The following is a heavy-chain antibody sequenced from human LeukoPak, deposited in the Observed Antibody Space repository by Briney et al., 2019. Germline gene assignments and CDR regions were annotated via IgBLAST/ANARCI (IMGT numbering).Heavy chain of an antibody. Sequence: SETLSLTCTVSGGSISSSSYYWGWIRQPPGKGLEWIGSIYYSGSTYYNPSLKGRVTISLEKSNNQFSLKLSLVTAADTAVYYCARQYYDFWSGYYNPPKLYYYMDVWGKGTTVTVSS. CDR3: ARQYYDFWSGYYNPPKLYYYMDV. CDR2: IYYSGST. D-gene: IGHD3-3*01. CDR1: GGSISSSSYY. J-gene: IGHJ6*03. V-gene: IGHV4-39*01.